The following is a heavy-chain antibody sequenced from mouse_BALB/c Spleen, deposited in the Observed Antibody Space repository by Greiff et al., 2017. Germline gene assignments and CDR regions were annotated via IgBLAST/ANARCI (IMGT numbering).Heavy chain of an antibody. CDR1: GYTFTDYW. CDR2: IDTSDSYT. CDR3: ARENDSYAMDY. Sequence: QGQLQQPGAELVMPGASVKMSCKASGYTFTDYWMHWVKQRPGQGLEWIGAIDTSDSYTSYNQKFKGKDTLTVDESSSTAYMQLSSLTSEDSAVYYCARENDSYAMDYWGQGTSVTVSS. V-gene: IGHV1-69*01. J-gene: IGHJ4*01.